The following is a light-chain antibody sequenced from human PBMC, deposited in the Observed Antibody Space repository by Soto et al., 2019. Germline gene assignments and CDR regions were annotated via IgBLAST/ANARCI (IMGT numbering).Light chain of an antibody. Sequence: EIVLTQSPATLSLSPGETATLSCRASQYVSSFLAWYQQKAGQAPRLLIYAESSRATGIPGRLSGSGSGTELNLTISRLQSEDFAVYYCQKYNKWPRTCGQGTKVDIK. J-gene: IGKJ1*01. V-gene: IGKV3D-15*01. CDR3: QKYNKWPRT. CDR1: QYVSSF. CDR2: AES.